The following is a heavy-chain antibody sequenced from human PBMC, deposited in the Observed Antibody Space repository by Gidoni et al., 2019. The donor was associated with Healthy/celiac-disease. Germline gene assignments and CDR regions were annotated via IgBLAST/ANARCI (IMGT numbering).Heavy chain of an antibody. D-gene: IGHD3-3*01. V-gene: IGHV3-30-3*01. CDR3: ARDIMGGVPPRDI. J-gene: IGHJ3*02. CDR2: ISYDGSNK. Sequence: QVQLVESGGGVVQPGRSLRLSCSASGLTFSSYAMHWVRQAPGKGLEWVAVISYDGSNKYYADAVKGRFTISRDNSKNTLYLQMNSLRAEDTAVYYCARDIMGGVPPRDIWGQGTMVTVSS. CDR1: GLTFSSYA.